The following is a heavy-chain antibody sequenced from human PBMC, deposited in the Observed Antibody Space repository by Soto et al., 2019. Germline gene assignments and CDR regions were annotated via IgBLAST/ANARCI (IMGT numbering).Heavy chain of an antibody. CDR3: ASRDPGTSVDY. Sequence: ASETLSPTCAVSGGSFTSNNWWTWVRQPPGQGREWIGEIYRTGSTNYNPSLKSRVTISLDKSENQFSLKVTSLTAADTAVYYCASRDPGTSVDYWGQGALVTVSS. D-gene: IGHD1-7*01. CDR2: IYRTGST. J-gene: IGHJ4*02. V-gene: IGHV4-4*02. CDR1: GGSFTSNNW.